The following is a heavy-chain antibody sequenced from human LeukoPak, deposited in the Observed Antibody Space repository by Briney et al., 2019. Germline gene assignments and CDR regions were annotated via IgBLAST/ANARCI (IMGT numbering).Heavy chain of an antibody. Sequence: ASVKVSCKASGGTFSSYAISWVRQAPGQGLEWMGWINPNSGGTNYAQKFQGRVTMTRDTSISTAYMELSRLRSDDTAVYYCARSPAGVVVPAAADYWGQGTLVTVSS. V-gene: IGHV1-2*02. CDR1: GGTFSSYA. J-gene: IGHJ4*02. CDR3: ARSPAGVVVPAAADY. CDR2: INPNSGGT. D-gene: IGHD2-2*01.